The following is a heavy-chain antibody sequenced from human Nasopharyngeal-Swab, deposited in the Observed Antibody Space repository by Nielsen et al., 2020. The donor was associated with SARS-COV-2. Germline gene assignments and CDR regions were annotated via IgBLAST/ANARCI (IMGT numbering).Heavy chain of an antibody. J-gene: IGHJ1*01. CDR1: GFTVSSHY. Sequence: GESLKISCAASGFTVSSHYMSWVRQAPGKGLEWVSVIYSGGSTYYADPVKGRFTISRDNSKSTLYLQMNSLRAEDTAVYYCAKDPGGYSSSWYFQHWGQGTLVTVSS. CDR2: IYSGGST. CDR3: AKDPGGYSSSWYFQH. V-gene: IGHV3-53*01. D-gene: IGHD6-13*01.